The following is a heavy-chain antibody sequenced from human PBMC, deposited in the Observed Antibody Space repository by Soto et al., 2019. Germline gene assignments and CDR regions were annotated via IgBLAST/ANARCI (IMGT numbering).Heavy chain of an antibody. J-gene: IGHJ5*02. CDR2: ISSSSSYI. CDR1: GFTFSSYS. Sequence: EVQLVESGGGLVKPGGSLRLSCAASGFTFSSYSMNWVRQAPGKGLDWVSSISSSSSYIYYADSVKGRFTISRDNAKNSLYLQMNSLRAEDTAVYYCARDRVVSDYGDYGSNWFDPWGQGTLVTVSS. CDR3: ARDRVVSDYGDYGSNWFDP. D-gene: IGHD4-17*01. V-gene: IGHV3-21*01.